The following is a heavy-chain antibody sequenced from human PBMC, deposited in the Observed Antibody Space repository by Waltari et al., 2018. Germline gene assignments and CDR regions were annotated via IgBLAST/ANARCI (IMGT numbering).Heavy chain of an antibody. V-gene: IGHV3-7*01. Sequence: EVQLVESGGVLVQLGGSLRLSCGASGFTFSRYWMSWVRQTPGKGLEWVANINYDGSQKYYVDSVKGRFTISRDNAKNSVYLQMNSLRVEDTAVYYCAKSRGFEYWGQGTLITVSS. J-gene: IGHJ4*02. CDR1: GFTFSRYW. D-gene: IGHD2-2*01. CDR2: INYDGSQK. CDR3: AKSRGFEY.